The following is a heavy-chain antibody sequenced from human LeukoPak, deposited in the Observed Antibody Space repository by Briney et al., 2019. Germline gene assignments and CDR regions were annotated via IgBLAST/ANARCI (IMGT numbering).Heavy chain of an antibody. J-gene: IGHJ6*03. CDR2: IYYSGST. D-gene: IGHD3-9*01. V-gene: IGHV4-59*01. CDR1: GGSISSYY. Sequence: SETLSLTCTVSGGSISSYYWSWIRQPPGKGLEWNGYIYYSGSTNYNPSLKSRVTISVDTSKNQFSLKLSSVTAADTAVYYCARDGNFGWLLPYYYMDVWGKGATVTVSS. CDR3: ARDGNFGWLLPYYYMDV.